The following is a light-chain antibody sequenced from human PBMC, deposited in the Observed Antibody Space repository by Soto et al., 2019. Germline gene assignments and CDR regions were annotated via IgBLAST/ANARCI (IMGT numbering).Light chain of an antibody. CDR2: DVS. J-gene: IGLJ1*01. CDR1: DNDVGGYNF. CDR3: CSFAGSLNLV. V-gene: IGLV2-11*01. Sequence: QSALTQPRSVSGSPGQSVTISCSGTDNDVGGYNFVSWYQQHPGKAPKLMVFDVSKRPSGVPGRFSGSKSGTTGSLTISGLQTEDEADSYCCSFAGSLNLVFGTGTKVTAL.